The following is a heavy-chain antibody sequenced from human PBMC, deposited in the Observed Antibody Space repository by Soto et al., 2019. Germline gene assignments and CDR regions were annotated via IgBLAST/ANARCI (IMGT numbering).Heavy chain of an antibody. Sequence: SETLSLTCAVYGGSFSGYYWSWIRQPPGKGLEWIGEINHSGSTNYNPSLKSRVTISVDTSKNQFSLKLSSVTAADTAVYYCARIEGYSSSWYVRGYYYGMDVWGQGTTVTVSS. CDR2: INHSGST. CDR1: GGSFSGYY. J-gene: IGHJ6*02. CDR3: ARIEGYSSSWYVRGYYYGMDV. V-gene: IGHV4-34*01. D-gene: IGHD6-13*01.